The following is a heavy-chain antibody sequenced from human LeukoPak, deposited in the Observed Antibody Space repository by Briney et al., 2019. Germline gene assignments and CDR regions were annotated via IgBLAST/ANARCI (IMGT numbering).Heavy chain of an antibody. CDR3: ARSGGSSPNSYYYYYYYMDV. CDR1: GGSISSYY. Sequence: SETLSLTCTVSGGSISSYYWSWIRQPPGKGLGWIGYIYYSGSTNYNPSLKSRVTISVDTSKNQFSLKLSSVTAADTAVYYCARSGGSSPNSYYYYYYYMDVWGKGTTVTVSS. CDR2: IYYSGST. D-gene: IGHD6-6*01. V-gene: IGHV4-59*01. J-gene: IGHJ6*03.